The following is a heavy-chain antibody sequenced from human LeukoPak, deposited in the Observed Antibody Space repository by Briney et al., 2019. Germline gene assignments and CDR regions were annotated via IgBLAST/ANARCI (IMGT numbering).Heavy chain of an antibody. CDR1: GGSISSSNYH. Sequence: SETLSLTCTVSGGSISSSNYHWGWIRQPPGKGLEWIGGIYYSGSTYYNPSLKSRVTISVDTSKKQFSLKLNSVTAADTAVYYCARDLRVVVTAIFDFWGQGTLVTVSS. V-gene: IGHV4-39*07. CDR2: IYYSGST. J-gene: IGHJ4*02. CDR3: ARDLRVVVTAIFDF. D-gene: IGHD2-21*02.